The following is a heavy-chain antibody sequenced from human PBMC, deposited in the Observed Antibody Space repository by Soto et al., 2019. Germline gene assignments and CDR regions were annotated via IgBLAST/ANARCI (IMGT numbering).Heavy chain of an antibody. V-gene: IGHV3-21*01. CDR3: ARGAAGRARY. J-gene: IGHJ4*02. D-gene: IGHD6-13*01. Sequence: PGGSLRLSCAASGFTFCVYSMSWFRQAPGKGLEWVSSMAALTGNKYYADSVRGRFTISRDNPNNIMDLQMNSLRVEDTAVYYCARGAAGRARYWGQGTLVTVSS. CDR2: MAALTGNK. CDR1: GFTFCVYS.